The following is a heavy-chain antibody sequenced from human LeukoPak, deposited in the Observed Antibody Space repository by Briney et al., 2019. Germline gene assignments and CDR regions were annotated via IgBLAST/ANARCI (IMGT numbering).Heavy chain of an antibody. CDR1: GYTFTSYG. Sequence: GASVKVSCKASGYTFTSYGISWVRQAPGQGLEWMGWISAYNGNTNYAQKLQGRVTMTTDTSTSTAYMELRSLRSDDTAVYYCAREGGGWELRAGFDYWGQGTLVTVSS. D-gene: IGHD1-26*01. J-gene: IGHJ4*02. CDR3: AREGGGWELRAGFDY. CDR2: ISAYNGNT. V-gene: IGHV1-18*01.